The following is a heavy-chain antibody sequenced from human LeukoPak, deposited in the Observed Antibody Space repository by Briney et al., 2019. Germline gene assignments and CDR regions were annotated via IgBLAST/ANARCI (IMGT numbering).Heavy chain of an antibody. J-gene: IGHJ4*02. CDR2: ISGSGGST. Sequence: GGSLRLSCAASGFTFSSYAMSWVRQAPGKGLEWVSAISGSGGSTYYADSVKGRFTISRDNSKNTLYLQMNSLRAEDTAVYYCAEDSRGYSYGQFDYWGQGTLVTVSS. V-gene: IGHV3-23*01. CDR1: GFTFSSYA. CDR3: AEDSRGYSYGQFDY. D-gene: IGHD5-18*01.